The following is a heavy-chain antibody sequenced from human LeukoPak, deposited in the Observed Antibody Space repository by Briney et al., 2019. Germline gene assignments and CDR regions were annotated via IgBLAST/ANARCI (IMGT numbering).Heavy chain of an antibody. V-gene: IGHV3-23*01. CDR2: ISGSGHNT. CDR1: GFAFSSYG. J-gene: IGHJ3*02. Sequence: GGSLRLSCAASGFAFSSYGMSWVRQAPGKGLEWVSAISGSGHNTYYADSAKGRFTISRDNSKNTLYLQMNSLRAEDTAVFYCAKPDGDYVGQLDAFDIWGQGTMVTVSS. CDR3: AKPDGDYVGQLDAFDI. D-gene: IGHD4-17*01.